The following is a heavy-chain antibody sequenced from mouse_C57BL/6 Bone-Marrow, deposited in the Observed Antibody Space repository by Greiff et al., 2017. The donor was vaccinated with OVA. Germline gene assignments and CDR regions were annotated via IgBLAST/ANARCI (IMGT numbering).Heavy chain of an antibody. Sequence: VKLVESGPELVKPGASVKLSCKASGYTFTSYDINWVKQRPGQGLEWIGWIYPRDGSTKYNEKFKGKATLTVDTSSSTAYMELHSLTSEDSAVYFCARRYYGSRGGYFDYWGQGTTLTVSS. V-gene: IGHV1-85*01. J-gene: IGHJ2*01. D-gene: IGHD1-1*01. CDR3: ARRYYGSRGGYFDY. CDR1: GYTFTSYD. CDR2: IYPRDGST.